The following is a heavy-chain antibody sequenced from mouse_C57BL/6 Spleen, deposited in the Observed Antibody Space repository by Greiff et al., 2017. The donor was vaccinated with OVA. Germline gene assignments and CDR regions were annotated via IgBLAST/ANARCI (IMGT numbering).Heavy chain of an antibody. J-gene: IGHJ2*01. CDR3: VRDYYGSSPVFDY. Sequence: QVQLQQSGAELVKPGASVKLSCKASGYAFSSYWMNWVKQRPGQGLEWIGQIYPGDGDTNYNGKFKGKATLTADKSSSTAYMQLSSLTSEDSADYFCVRDYYGSSPVFDYWGQGTTVTVSS. CDR1: GYAFSSYW. D-gene: IGHD1-1*01. V-gene: IGHV1-80*01. CDR2: IYPGDGDT.